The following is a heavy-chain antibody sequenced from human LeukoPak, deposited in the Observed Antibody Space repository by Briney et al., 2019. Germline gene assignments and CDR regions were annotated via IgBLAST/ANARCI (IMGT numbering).Heavy chain of an antibody. CDR2: IYPGDSDT. CDR3: ARSFPGDQQLVHYNWFDP. J-gene: IGHJ5*02. CDR1: GYSFTSYW. Sequence: GESLKISCKGSGYSFTSYWIGWVRQMPGKGLEWMGIIYPGDSDTRYSPSFQGQVTISADKSISTAYLQWSSLKASDTAMYYCARSFPGDQQLVHYNWFDPWGQGTLVTVSS. V-gene: IGHV5-51*01. D-gene: IGHD6-13*01.